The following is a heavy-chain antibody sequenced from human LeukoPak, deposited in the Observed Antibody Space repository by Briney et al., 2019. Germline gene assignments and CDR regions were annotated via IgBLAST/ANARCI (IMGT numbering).Heavy chain of an antibody. CDR2: ISGSGVST. CDR1: GITFNSYA. CDR3: AKDVDTVQSYYFDY. J-gene: IGHJ4*02. Sequence: GGSLRLFCAASGITFNSYAMNWVRQAPGKGLEWVSGISGSGVSTNYADSVKGRFTISRDNSKNTLYLQMNSLRAEDTAIYYCAKDVDTVQSYYFDYWGQGTLVTVSS. D-gene: IGHD4-11*01. V-gene: IGHV3-23*01.